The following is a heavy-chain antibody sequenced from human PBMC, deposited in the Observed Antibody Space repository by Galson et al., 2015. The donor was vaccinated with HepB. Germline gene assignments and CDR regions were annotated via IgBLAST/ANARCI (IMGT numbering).Heavy chain of an antibody. D-gene: IGHD1-26*01. CDR3: ARDLGGATTMDYYGMDV. J-gene: IGHJ6*02. V-gene: IGHV1-46*01. Sequence: SVKVSCKASGYTFTSYYMHWVRQAPGQGLEWMGIINPSGGSTSYAQKFQGRVTMTRDTSTSTVYMELSSLRSEDTAVYYCARDLGGATTMDYYGMDVWGQGTTVTVSS. CDR1: GYTFTSYY. CDR2: INPSGGST.